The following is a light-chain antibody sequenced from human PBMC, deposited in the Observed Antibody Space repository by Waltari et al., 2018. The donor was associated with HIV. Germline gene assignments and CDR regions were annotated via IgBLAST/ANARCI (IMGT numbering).Light chain of an antibody. Sequence: DIVMTQSPDSLAVSLGERATIHCKSSQSLLHSANNKNSLVWYQQKPGQPPKLLIYWASTRESGVPDRFSGSGSGTDFTLTISSLQAEDVAVYYCQQFYTTPSFGGGTKVVVK. J-gene: IGKJ4*01. CDR2: WAS. CDR3: QQFYTTPS. CDR1: QSLLHSANNKNS. V-gene: IGKV4-1*01.